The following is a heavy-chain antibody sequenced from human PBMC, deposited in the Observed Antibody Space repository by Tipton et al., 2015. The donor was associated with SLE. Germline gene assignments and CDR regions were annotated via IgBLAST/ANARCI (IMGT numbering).Heavy chain of an antibody. V-gene: IGHV5-51*03. J-gene: IGHJ4*02. CDR1: GYTFTSYW. Sequence: QSGAEVKKPGESPKISCKGSGYTFTSYWIAWVRQMPGKGLEWMGIIYPGDSDTRYSPSFQGQVTISADKSISTAYLQWSSLKASDTAIYYCATRPIESLSSHFDYWGQGTLVTVSS. D-gene: IGHD2/OR15-2a*01. CDR2: IYPGDSDT. CDR3: ATRPIESLSSHFDY.